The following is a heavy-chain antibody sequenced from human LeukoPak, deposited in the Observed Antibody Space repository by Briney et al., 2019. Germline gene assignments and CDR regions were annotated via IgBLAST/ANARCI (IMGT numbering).Heavy chain of an antibody. CDR2: INSDGSST. D-gene: IGHD1-1*01. CDR3: AKDPPVQLEGDAFDV. Sequence: PGGSLRLSCAVSGFTFSSHWMHWVRQAPGKGLVWVSRINSDGSSTSYADSVKGRFTISRDNSKNTLYLQMNSLRAEDTAVYYCAKDPPVQLEGDAFDVWGQGTMVTVSS. CDR1: GFTFSSHW. V-gene: IGHV3-74*01. J-gene: IGHJ3*01.